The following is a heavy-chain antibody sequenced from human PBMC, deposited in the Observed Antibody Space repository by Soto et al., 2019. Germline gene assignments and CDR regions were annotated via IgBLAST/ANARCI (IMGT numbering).Heavy chain of an antibody. CDR3: AKNPGYYYDSTGYHFDY. V-gene: IGHV3-48*01. D-gene: IGHD3-22*01. Sequence: GGSLRLSCAASGFTFSTYNMNWVRQAPGKGLEWVSYISRSSSAIYYADSVKGRFTISRDNSKNTLYLQMNSLRAEDTAVYYCAKNPGYYYDSTGYHFDYWGQGTLVTVSS. CDR1: GFTFSTYN. J-gene: IGHJ4*02. CDR2: ISRSSSAI.